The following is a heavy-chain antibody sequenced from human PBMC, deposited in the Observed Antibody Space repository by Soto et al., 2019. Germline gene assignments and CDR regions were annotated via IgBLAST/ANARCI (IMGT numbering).Heavy chain of an antibody. CDR3: ARGLGPIAVTNRRYYYGLDV. Sequence: QVQLVQSGAEVKKPGASGKVYCKASGYTFTSYYIDWVRQAPGQGYEWMGIIKPSGGATTYAQNFQGRVNMTRDTSTGTVYMELSRLRSEDTAVYYCARGLGPIAVTNRRYYYGLDVWGQGTTVTVSS. CDR2: IKPSGGAT. D-gene: IGHD4-17*01. J-gene: IGHJ6*01. V-gene: IGHV1-46*03. CDR1: GYTFTSYY.